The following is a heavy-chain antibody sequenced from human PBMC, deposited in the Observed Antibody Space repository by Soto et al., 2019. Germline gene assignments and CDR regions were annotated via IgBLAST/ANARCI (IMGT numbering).Heavy chain of an antibody. V-gene: IGHV5-10-1*01. CDR1: GYNFNNNW. Sequence: RGESLKISCTASGYNFNNNWIGWVRQTPGKGLEWMGRIEPSDSYIDYSPSFKGHVTISSDKSIKTVYLQWSSLKASDTAVYYCARGRDYLGGDFDYWGQGTLVTVSS. CDR2: IEPSDSYI. D-gene: IGHD3-16*01. J-gene: IGHJ4*02. CDR3: ARGRDYLGGDFDY.